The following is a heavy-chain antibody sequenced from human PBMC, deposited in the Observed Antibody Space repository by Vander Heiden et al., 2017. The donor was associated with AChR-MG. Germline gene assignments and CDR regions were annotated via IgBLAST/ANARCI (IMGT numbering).Heavy chain of an antibody. CDR1: GYPFGGYA. CDR3: AKDSSSGWYSYYFDY. D-gene: IGHD6-19*01. Sequence: VQLLAPGGGLVQPEGSLRLPFAVSGYPFGGYAMSWVRQAPGKGLEWVSAISGSGCSTYYADCVKGRFTISRDNSKNTLYLQMNSLRAEDTAVYYCAKDSSSGWYSYYFDYWGQGTLVTVSS. V-gene: IGHV3-23*01. J-gene: IGHJ4*02. CDR2: ISGSGCST.